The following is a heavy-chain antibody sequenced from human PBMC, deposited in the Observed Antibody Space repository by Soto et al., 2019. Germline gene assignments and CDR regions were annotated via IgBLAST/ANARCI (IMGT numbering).Heavy chain of an antibody. CDR1: GGSISSSSYY. D-gene: IGHD3-10*01. Sequence: PSETLSLTCTVSGGSISSSSYYWGWIRQPPGKGLEWIGSIYYSGSTYYNPSLKSRVTISVDTSKNQFSLKLSSVTAADTAVYYCARRGSGRYSDYWGQGTLVT. CDR3: ARRGSGRYSDY. CDR2: IYYSGST. J-gene: IGHJ4*02. V-gene: IGHV4-39*01.